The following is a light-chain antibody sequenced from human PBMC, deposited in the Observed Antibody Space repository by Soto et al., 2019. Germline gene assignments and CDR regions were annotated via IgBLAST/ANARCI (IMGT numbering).Light chain of an antibody. J-gene: IGLJ1*01. CDR2: EVN. CDR1: SSDVGGYNY. Sequence: QSVLTQPPSASGSPGQSVAISCTGTSSDVGGYNYVSWYQQHPGKAPKLMIYEVNKRPSGVPDRFSGSKSGNTASLTVSGLHAEDAAYYYCSSYAGSSNVFGAGTKLTVL. V-gene: IGLV2-8*01. CDR3: SSYAGSSNV.